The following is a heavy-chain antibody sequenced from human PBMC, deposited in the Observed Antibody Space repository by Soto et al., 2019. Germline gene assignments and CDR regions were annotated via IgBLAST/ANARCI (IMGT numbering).Heavy chain of an antibody. CDR1: GGSISSYY. Sequence: SETLSLTCTVSGGSISSYYWSWIRQPPGKGLEWIGYIYYSGCTNYNPSLKSRVTISVDTSKNQFSRKLSSVTAADTAVYFCARLGSRSYYYYGMDVWGQGTTVTVSS. CDR2: IYYSGCT. V-gene: IGHV4-59*01. D-gene: IGHD3-10*01. J-gene: IGHJ6*02. CDR3: ARLGSRSYYYYGMDV.